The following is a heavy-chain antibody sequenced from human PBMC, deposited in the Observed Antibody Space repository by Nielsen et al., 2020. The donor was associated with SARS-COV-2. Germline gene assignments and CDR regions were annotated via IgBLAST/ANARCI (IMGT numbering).Heavy chain of an antibody. CDR2: IRSRRYGGTT. V-gene: IGHV3-49*04. CDR3: TRGPRRVVGATIDY. Sequence: GESLKISCTTSGFTFGDYAMSWVRQAPGKGLEWVGFIRSRRYGGTTEYAASVKGRFTISRDDSKSIAYLQMNSLKTEDTAVYYCTRGPRRVVGATIDYWGQGTLVTVSS. J-gene: IGHJ4*02. D-gene: IGHD1-26*01. CDR1: GFTFGDYA.